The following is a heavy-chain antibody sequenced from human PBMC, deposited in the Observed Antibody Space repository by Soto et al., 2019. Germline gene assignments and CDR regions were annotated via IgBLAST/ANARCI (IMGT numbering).Heavy chain of an antibody. CDR2: IKRDGSEK. J-gene: IGHJ1*01. V-gene: IGHV3-7*01. CDR1: GFTFSTYW. D-gene: IGHD2-15*01. CDR3: ARERPRQYCSGGSCYSAEYFQH. Sequence: EVQLVESGGGLVQPGGSLRLSCAASGFTFSTYWMSWVRQAPGKGLEWVANIKRDGSEKYYADSVKGRFTVSRDNAQNSLFLQMNSLRAEDTAVYYCARERPRQYCSGGSCYSAEYFQHWGQGTLVTVSS.